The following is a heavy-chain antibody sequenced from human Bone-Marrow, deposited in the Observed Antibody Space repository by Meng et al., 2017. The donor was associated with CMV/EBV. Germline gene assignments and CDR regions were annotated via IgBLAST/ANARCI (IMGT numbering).Heavy chain of an antibody. CDR2: ISPILGIA. CDR3: ARVGAGLSPPFDY. CDR1: GGTFSSYT. Sequence: SVKVSCKASGGTFSSYTISWVRQAPGQGLEWMGRISPILGIANYAQKFQGRVTITADKSTSTAYMELSSLRSEDTAVYYCARVGAGLSPPFDYWGQGTLVTVSS. V-gene: IGHV1-69*02. D-gene: IGHD1-26*01. J-gene: IGHJ4*02.